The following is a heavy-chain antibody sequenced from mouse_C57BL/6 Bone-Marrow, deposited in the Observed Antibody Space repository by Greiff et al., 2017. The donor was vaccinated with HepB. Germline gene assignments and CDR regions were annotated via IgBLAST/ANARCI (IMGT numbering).Heavy chain of an antibody. V-gene: IGHV5-17*01. CDR2: ISSGSSTI. J-gene: IGHJ3*01. CDR1: GFTFSDYG. CDR3: AREDYGSLPWFAY. D-gene: IGHD1-1*01. Sequence: EVMLVESGGGLVKPGGSLKLSCAASGFTFSDYGMHWVRQAPEKGLEWVAYISSGSSTIYYADTVKGRFTISRDNAKNTLFLQMTSLRSEDTAMYYCAREDYGSLPWFAYWGQGTLVTVSA.